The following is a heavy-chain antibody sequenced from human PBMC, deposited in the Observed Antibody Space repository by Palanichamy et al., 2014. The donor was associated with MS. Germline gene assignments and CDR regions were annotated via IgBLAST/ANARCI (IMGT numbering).Heavy chain of an antibody. CDR2: ISYDGSNK. CDR1: GFTFSSYG. J-gene: IGHJ4*02. D-gene: IGHD4-11*01. Sequence: LRLSCAASGFTFSSYGMHWVRQAPGKGLEWVAVISYDGSNKYYADSVKGRFTISRDNSKNTLYLQMNSLRAEDTAVYYCAKTPGRTTVTTYLLDYWGQGTLVTVSS. V-gene: IGHV3-30*18. CDR3: AKTPGRTTVTTYLLDY.